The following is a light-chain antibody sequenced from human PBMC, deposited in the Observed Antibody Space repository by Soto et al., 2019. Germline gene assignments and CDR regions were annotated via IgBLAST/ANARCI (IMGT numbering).Light chain of an antibody. CDR2: DAS. CDR3: QQYNSYSLT. V-gene: IGKV1-5*01. J-gene: IGKJ4*01. CDR1: QSISSW. Sequence: DIQMTQSPSTLSASVGDRVTITCRASQSISSWLAGYQQKPGKAPKVIIYDASSLESGVPSRFSGSESGTEFTLTISSLQPDDFATYYCQQYNSYSLTFGGGTKVDIK.